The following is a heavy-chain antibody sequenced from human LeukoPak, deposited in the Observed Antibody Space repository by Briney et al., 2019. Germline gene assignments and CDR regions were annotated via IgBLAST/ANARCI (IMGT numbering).Heavy chain of an antibody. J-gene: IGHJ4*02. CDR3: ARDVGGSGTYFDY. CDR2: ISSSSTI. CDR1: RFTFSSYS. V-gene: IGHV3-48*01. D-gene: IGHD3-10*01. Sequence: GGSLRLSCAASRFTFSSYSMNWVRQAPGKGLEWVSYISSSSTIHYADSVKGRFTISRDNAKNSLYLQMNSPRAEDTAVYYCARDVGGSGTYFDYWGQGTLVTVSS.